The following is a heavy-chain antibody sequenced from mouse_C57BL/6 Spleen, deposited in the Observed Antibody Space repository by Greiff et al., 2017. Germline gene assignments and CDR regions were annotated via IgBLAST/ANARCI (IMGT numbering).Heavy chain of an antibody. Sequence: VQLQQSGAELVRPGASVTLSCKASGYTFTDYEMHWVKQTPVHGLEWIGAIDPETGGTAYNQKFKGKAILTADKSSSTAYMELRSLTSEDSAVYYCTQITTVVAPNFAYWGQGTLVTVSA. CDR3: TQITTVVAPNFAY. CDR2: IDPETGGT. CDR1: GYTFTDYE. V-gene: IGHV1-15*01. J-gene: IGHJ3*01. D-gene: IGHD1-1*01.